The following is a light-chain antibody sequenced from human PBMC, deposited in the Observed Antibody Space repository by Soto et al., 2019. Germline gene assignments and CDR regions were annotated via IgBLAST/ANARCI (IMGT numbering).Light chain of an antibody. V-gene: IGLV2-8*01. J-gene: IGLJ3*02. CDR2: EVN. CDR3: CSYPGSHTWV. Sequence: QSALTQPPSASGSPGQSVTISCTGTSSDVGIFNYVSWYQQHPDQAPKLLIFEVNKRPSGVPDRFSASKSGNTASLTVSGLQAEDEADYYCCSYPGSHTWVFGGGTKLTVL. CDR1: SSDVGIFNY.